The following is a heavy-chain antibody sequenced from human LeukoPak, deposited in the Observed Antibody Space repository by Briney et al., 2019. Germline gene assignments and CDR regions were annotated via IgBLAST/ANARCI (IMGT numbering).Heavy chain of an antibody. J-gene: IGHJ4*02. Sequence: GGSLRLSCAASGFTVSSNYMSWVRQAPGRGLEWVSVIYSGGSTYYSDSVKGRFTISRDNSKNTLFLQMNSLRAGDTAVYYCARGTVTMVDYWGQGTLVTVSS. V-gene: IGHV3-66*01. CDR2: IYSGGST. CDR1: GFTVSSNY. D-gene: IGHD3-10*01. CDR3: ARGTVTMVDY.